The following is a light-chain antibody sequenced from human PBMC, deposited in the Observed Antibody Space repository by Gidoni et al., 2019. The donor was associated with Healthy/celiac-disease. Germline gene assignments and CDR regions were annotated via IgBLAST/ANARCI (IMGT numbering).Light chain of an antibody. CDR1: QSINNY. CDR3: QQSYTTPWX. Sequence: DIQMTQSPSSLSASVGDRVTITCRASQSINNYLNWYQQKPGKTPKLLIYAASSLQSGVPSRFSGSGSGTDFTLTIRNLQPEDFAIYSCQQSYTTPWXFXQGTKVEIK. CDR2: AAS. V-gene: IGKV1-39*01. J-gene: IGKJ1*01.